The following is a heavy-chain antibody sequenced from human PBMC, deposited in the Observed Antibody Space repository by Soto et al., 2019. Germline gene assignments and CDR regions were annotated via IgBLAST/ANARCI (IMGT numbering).Heavy chain of an antibody. V-gene: IGHV4-31*03. CDR2: IYYSGST. D-gene: IGHD2-15*01. CDR1: GGSISSGGYY. J-gene: IGHJ6*02. CDR3: AIDRASAAYYYSGMDV. Sequence: QVQLQESGPGLVKPSQTLSLTCTVSGGSISSGGYYWSWIRQHPGKGLEWIGYIYYSGSTYYNPSLKSRVTIAVDTSKNQWSLKLSSVTAADTAVYYCAIDRASAAYYYSGMDVWGQGTTVTVSS.